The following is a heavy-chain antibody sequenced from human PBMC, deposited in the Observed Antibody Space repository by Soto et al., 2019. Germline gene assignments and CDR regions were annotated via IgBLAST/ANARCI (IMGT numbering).Heavy chain of an antibody. CDR3: ARDSDLEWSTSFDY. V-gene: IGHV1-18*01. J-gene: IGHJ4*02. D-gene: IGHD3-3*01. CDR2: ISAYNGNT. CDR1: GYTFTSYG. Sequence: ASVKVSCKASGYTFTSYGISWVRQAPGQGLEWMGWISAYNGNTNYAQKLQGRVTMTTDTSTSTAYMELRSLRSDDTAVYYCARDSDLEWSTSFDYWGQGTLVTVSS.